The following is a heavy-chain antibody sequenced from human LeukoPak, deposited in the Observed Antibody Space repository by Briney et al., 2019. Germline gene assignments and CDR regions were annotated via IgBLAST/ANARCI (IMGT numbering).Heavy chain of an antibody. CDR1: GVSLRTRGVG. J-gene: IGHJ4*02. CDR2: IEWDDDK. Sequence: SGPTLVKPTQTLTLTRSFSGVSLRTRGVGVGWIRQPPGKALERLALIEWDDDKRYSPSLRSSLTINKDTYRNQVVLAMTNVDLVDTATYYCARLYYYDSGGNYRPFDYWGQGALVTVSS. CDR3: ARLYYYDSGGNYRPFDY. V-gene: IGHV2-5*02. D-gene: IGHD3-22*01.